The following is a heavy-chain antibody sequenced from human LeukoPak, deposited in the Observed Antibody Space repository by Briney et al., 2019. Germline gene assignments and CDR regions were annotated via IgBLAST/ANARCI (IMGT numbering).Heavy chain of an antibody. D-gene: IGHD2-2*01. J-gene: IGHJ4*02. Sequence: GGSLRLSCAASGFTFSSYVMNWVRQAPGKGLEWVSAISGSGGSTYYADSVKGRFTISRDNSKNTLFLEMNSLRPEDTAVYYCARDLKTAMDYFDYWGQGALVTVSS. CDR2: ISGSGGST. CDR1: GFTFSSYV. CDR3: ARDLKTAMDYFDY. V-gene: IGHV3-23*01.